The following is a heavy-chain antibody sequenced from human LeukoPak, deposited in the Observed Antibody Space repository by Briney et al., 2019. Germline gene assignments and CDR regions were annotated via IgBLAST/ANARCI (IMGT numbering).Heavy chain of an antibody. D-gene: IGHD2-15*01. CDR2: ISGSGGST. J-gene: IGHJ4*02. CDR1: GFTFSSYA. Sequence: GGSLRLSCAASGFTFSSYAMSWVRQAPGKGLEWVSAISGSGGSTYYADSVMGRFTISSDNSKNTLYLQMNSLRAEDTAVYYCAKDGTRYCSGGSCYSTPYWGQGTLVTVSS. CDR3: AKDGTRYCSGGSCYSTPY. V-gene: IGHV3-23*01.